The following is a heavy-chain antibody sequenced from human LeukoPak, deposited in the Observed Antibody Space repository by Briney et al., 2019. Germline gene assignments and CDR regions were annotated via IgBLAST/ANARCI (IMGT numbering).Heavy chain of an antibody. Sequence: SETLSLTCTVSGGSISSSSYYWGWIRQPPGKGLEWIGSIYYSGSTYYNPSLKSRVTISVDTSKNQFSLKLSSVTAADTAVYYCAKDGAWLRFDDWGQGILVTVSS. CDR1: GGSISSSSYY. CDR2: IYYSGST. J-gene: IGHJ4*02. D-gene: IGHD5-12*01. V-gene: IGHV4-39*02. CDR3: AKDGAWLRFDD.